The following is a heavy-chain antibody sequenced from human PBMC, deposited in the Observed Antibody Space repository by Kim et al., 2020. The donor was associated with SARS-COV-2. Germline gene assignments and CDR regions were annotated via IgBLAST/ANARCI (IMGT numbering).Heavy chain of an antibody. J-gene: IGHJ4*02. Sequence: YSPSFQDRVTISADKSLSTAYLQWSSLEASDTAIYYCARQDSGSDYYSCDSWGQGTLVTVSS. CDR3: ARQDSGSDYYSCDS. D-gene: IGHD1-26*01. V-gene: IGHV5-51*01.